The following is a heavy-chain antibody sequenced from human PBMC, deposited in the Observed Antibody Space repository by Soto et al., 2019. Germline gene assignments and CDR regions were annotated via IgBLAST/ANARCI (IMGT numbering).Heavy chain of an antibody. CDR3: ARPFQYGSGTSFEN. D-gene: IGHD3-10*01. CDR1: GFIFNNYA. V-gene: IGHV3-30-3*01. CDR2: ISYDGTNK. Sequence: PGGSLRLSCAASGFIFNNYAMHWVRQSPGKGLEWLAIISYDGTNKYYADSVKGRFTVSRDNSENTLYVQMNSLRPDDTAVYYCARPFQYGSGTSFENWGQGTQVTVSS. J-gene: IGHJ4*02.